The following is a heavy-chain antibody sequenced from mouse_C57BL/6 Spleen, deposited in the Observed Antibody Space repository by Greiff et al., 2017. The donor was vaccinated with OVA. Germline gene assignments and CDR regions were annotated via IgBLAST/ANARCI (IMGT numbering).Heavy chain of an antibody. J-gene: IGHJ1*03. D-gene: IGHD2-3*01. CDR3: ASLYDGWYFDV. V-gene: IGHV7-3*01. Sequence: EVHLVESGGGLVQPGGSLSLSCAASGFTFTDYYMSWVRQPPGKALEWLGFIRNKANGYTTEYSASVKGRFTISRDNSQSILYLQMNALGAEDSATYYCASLYDGWYFDVWGTGTTVTVSS. CDR2: IRNKANGYTT. CDR1: GFTFTDYY.